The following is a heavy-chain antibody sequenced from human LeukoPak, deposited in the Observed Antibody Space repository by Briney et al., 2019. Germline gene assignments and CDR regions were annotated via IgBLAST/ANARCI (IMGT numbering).Heavy chain of an antibody. J-gene: IGHJ6*03. CDR2: IYYSGST. D-gene: IGHD3-22*01. CDR1: GGSISSYY. V-gene: IGHV4-59*08. CDR3: ARHPYYYDSSGSYMDV. Sequence: SSETLSLTCTVSGGSISSYYWSWIRQPPGKGLEWIGYIYYSGSTNYNPSLKSRVTISVDTSKNQFSLKLSSVTAADTAVYYCARHPYYYDSSGSYMDVWGKGTTVTVSS.